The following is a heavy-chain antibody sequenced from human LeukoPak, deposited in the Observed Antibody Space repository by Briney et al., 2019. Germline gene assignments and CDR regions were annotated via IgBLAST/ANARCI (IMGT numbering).Heavy chain of an antibody. Sequence: PGGSLRLSCAASGFTFSSYWMHWVRQAPGKGLVWVSRINNDESSTSYADSVKGRFTISRDNAKNTLYLQMNSLRDEDTAVYYCARARYSSGSGPNWFDLWGQGTLVTVSS. CDR3: ARARYSSGSGPNWFDL. J-gene: IGHJ5*02. D-gene: IGHD6-19*01. CDR1: GFTFSSYW. CDR2: INNDESST. V-gene: IGHV3-74*01.